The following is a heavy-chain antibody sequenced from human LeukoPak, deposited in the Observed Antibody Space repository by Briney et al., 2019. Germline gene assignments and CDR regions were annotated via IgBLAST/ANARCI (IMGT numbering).Heavy chain of an antibody. V-gene: IGHV3-53*01. CDR1: GFTVSSNY. CDR3: ARASDGYNSRFDP. CDR2: IYSGGST. J-gene: IGHJ5*02. Sequence: GGSLRLSCAASGFTVSSNYMSWVRQALGKGLEWVSVIYSGGSTYYADSVKGRFTISRDNSKNTLYLQMNSLRAEDTAVYYCARASDGYNSRFDPWGQGTLVTVSS. D-gene: IGHD5-24*01.